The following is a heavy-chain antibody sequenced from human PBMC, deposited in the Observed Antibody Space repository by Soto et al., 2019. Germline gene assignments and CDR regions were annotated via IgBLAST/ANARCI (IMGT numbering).Heavy chain of an antibody. D-gene: IGHD3-10*01. CDR1: GFRISNYF. J-gene: IGHJ6*02. V-gene: IGHV3-7*03. Sequence: LSLSCVGSGFRISNYFMSWVRQAPGKGLEWVANIKEDGSEKYYVESVKGRFTISRDSAKNSLYLQVNSLRDEDTAVYYCARPRFRGMDVWGQGTTVTVSS. CDR2: IKEDGSEK. CDR3: ARPRFRGMDV.